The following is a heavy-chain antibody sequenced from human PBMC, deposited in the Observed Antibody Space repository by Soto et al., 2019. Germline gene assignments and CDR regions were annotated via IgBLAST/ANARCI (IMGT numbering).Heavy chain of an antibody. CDR3: AKSGLWFGELLSQFDY. CDR2: ISYDGSNK. J-gene: IGHJ4*02. V-gene: IGHV3-30*18. Sequence: QVQLVESGGGVVQPGRSLRLSCAASGFTFSSYGMHWVRQAPGKGLEWVAVISYDGSNKYYADSVKGRVTISRDNSKNTLYLQMNSLRAEDTAVYYCAKSGLWFGELLSQFDYWGQGTLVTVSS. CDR1: GFTFSSYG. D-gene: IGHD3-10*01.